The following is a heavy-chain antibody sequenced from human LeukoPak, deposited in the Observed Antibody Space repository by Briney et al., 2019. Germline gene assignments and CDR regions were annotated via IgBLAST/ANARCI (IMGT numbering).Heavy chain of an antibody. CDR2: MNPDSGNT. Sequence: ASVKVSCKASGYTFTTYHINWVRQATGQGLEWMGWMNPDSGNTGYAQKFQGRVTMTRDTSISTAYMELSSLRSEDTAVYYCARGGYSYGLRIHFDSWGQGTLVAVSS. V-gene: IGHV1-8*01. J-gene: IGHJ4*02. CDR3: ARGGYSYGLRIHFDS. D-gene: IGHD5-18*01. CDR1: GYTFTTYH.